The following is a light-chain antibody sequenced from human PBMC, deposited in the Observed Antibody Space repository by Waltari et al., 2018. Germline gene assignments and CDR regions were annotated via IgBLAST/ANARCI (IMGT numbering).Light chain of an antibody. Sequence: EIVLTQSPGTLSLSPGERDTLSCRASQSISTNYLAWYQQRPGQAPSLLIYGASTRATGIPDRFSGSGSATDFTLTISRLEPEDFAVYYCQHYGTSPLTFGGGTKVEIK. CDR3: QHYGTSPLT. J-gene: IGKJ4*01. CDR1: QSISTNY. CDR2: GAS. V-gene: IGKV3-20*01.